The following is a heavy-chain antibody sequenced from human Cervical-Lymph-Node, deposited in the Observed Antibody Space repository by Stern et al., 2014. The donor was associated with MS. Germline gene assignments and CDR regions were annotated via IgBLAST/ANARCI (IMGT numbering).Heavy chain of an antibody. CDR2: ISRGGSSI. CDR3: ARDDWGIKDFGLDA. Sequence: EVQLVESGGGLVKPGESLRLSCEASGFNFSTYTMNWVRQAPGKGLEWVSTISRGGSSIYYAESLKGRFTISRDNSKKSPKLDMKGLRPEDTAVYFFARDDWGIKDFGLDAWGQGTPVTVSS. J-gene: IGHJ6*02. V-gene: IGHV3-21*01. CDR1: GFNFSTYT. D-gene: IGHD7-27*01.